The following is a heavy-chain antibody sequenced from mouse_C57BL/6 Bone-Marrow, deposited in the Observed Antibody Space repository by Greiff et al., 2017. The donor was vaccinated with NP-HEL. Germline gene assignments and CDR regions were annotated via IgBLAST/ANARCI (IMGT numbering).Heavy chain of an antibody. Sequence: EVKLVESGGDLVKPGGSLKLSCAASGFTFSSYGMSWVRQTPDKRLEWVATISSGGSYTYYPDSVKGRFTISRDNAKNTLYLQMSSLKSEDTAMYYCARIGSSYWFAYWGQGTLVTVSA. CDR3: ARIGSSYWFAY. CDR1: GFTFSSYG. D-gene: IGHD1-1*01. CDR2: ISSGGSYT. J-gene: IGHJ3*01. V-gene: IGHV5-6*01.